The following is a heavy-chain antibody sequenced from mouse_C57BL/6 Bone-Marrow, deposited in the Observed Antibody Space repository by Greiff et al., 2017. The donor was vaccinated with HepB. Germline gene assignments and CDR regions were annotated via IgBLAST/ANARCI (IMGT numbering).Heavy chain of an antibody. CDR3: ARDRPYYGSSYGFAY. CDR1: GFTFSSYA. D-gene: IGHD1-1*01. J-gene: IGHJ3*01. V-gene: IGHV5-4*01. CDR2: ISDGGSYT. Sequence: EVQGVESGGGLVKPGGSLKLSCAASGFTFSSYAMSWVRQTPEKRLEWVATISDGGSYTYYPDNVKGRFTISRDNAKNNLYLQMSHLKSEDTAMYYCARDRPYYGSSYGFAYWGQGTLVTVSA.